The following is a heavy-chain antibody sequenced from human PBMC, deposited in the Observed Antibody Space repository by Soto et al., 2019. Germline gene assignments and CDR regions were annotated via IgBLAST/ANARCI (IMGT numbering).Heavy chain of an antibody. Sequence: GASVKVPCKASRYTFTSYSIYWVRQAPGQRIEWMGWINGGKGETKYSQKFQGRVTITRLTAANIANMELSSLRSEDTAVYYCADERSLYYQYFDYWAQGTLVTVS. J-gene: IGHJ4*02. CDR1: RYTFTSYS. V-gene: IGHV1-3*01. CDR2: INGGKGET. D-gene: IGHD1-26*01. CDR3: ADERSLYYQYFDY.